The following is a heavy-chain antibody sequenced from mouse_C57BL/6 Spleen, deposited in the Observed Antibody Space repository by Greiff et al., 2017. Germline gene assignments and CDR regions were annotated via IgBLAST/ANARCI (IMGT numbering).Heavy chain of an antibody. CDR1: GYTFTSYG. J-gene: IGHJ2*01. V-gene: IGHV1-55*01. Sequence: QVQLQQPGAELVKPGASVKMSCKASGYTFTSYGITWVKQRPGQGLEWLGDISPGSGSTNYTEKFKSHATLTVDTSSSTDYMQLSSLTSEDSAVYYCARQDRAFDYWGQGTTLTVSS. D-gene: IGHD3-1*01. CDR2: ISPGSGST. CDR3: ARQDRAFDY.